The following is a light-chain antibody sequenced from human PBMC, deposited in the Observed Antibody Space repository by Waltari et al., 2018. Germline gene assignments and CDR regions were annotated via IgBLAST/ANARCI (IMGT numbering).Light chain of an antibody. Sequence: EIVLTQSPGTLSLSPGERATLSCRASQSVSGSYLASYQQNPGQAPRLLIYDASNRATGIPDRFSGGGSGTDFTLTISRLEPEDFAVYYCQQYSSSSWTFGQGTKVEIK. CDR1: QSVSGSY. J-gene: IGKJ1*01. V-gene: IGKV3-20*01. CDR2: DAS. CDR3: QQYSSSSWT.